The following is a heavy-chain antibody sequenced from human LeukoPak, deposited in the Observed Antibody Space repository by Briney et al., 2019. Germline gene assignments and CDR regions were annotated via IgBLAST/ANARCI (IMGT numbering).Heavy chain of an antibody. J-gene: IGHJ4*02. V-gene: IGHV3-11*04. CDR1: GFTFSDYY. Sequence: PGGSLRLSCAASGFTFSDYYMSWIRQAPRKGLEWVSYISSSGSTIYYADSVKGRFTISRDNAKNSLYLQMNSLRAEDTAVYYCARGSGTNFWSGYYTGFDYWGQGTLVTVSS. CDR2: ISSSGSTI. CDR3: ARGSGTNFWSGYYTGFDY. D-gene: IGHD3-3*01.